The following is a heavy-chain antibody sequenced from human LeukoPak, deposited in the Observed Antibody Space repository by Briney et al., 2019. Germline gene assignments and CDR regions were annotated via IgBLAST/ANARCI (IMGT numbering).Heavy chain of an antibody. J-gene: IGHJ4*02. CDR2: INWNGGST. V-gene: IGHV3-20*04. CDR1: GFTFSSYA. Sequence: GGSLRLSCAASGFTFSSYAMSWVRQAPGKGLEWVSGINWNGGSTGYADSVKGRFTISRDNAKNSLYLQMNSLRAEDTALYYCAREVSAYGETDYWGQGTLVTVSS. CDR3: AREVSAYGETDY. D-gene: IGHD4-17*01.